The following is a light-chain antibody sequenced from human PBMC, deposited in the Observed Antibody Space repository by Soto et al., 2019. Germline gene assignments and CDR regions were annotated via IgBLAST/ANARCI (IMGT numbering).Light chain of an antibody. CDR3: SSYTSSSNYV. J-gene: IGLJ1*01. Sequence: QSALTQPASVSGSPGQSITISCTGTSSNVGGYHYVSWYQQHPGKAPKLMIYEVSNRPSGVSERFSGSTSGNTASLTISGLQAEDEADYCCSSYTSSSNYVFGTGTKLTVL. CDR2: EVS. CDR1: SSNVGGYHY. V-gene: IGLV2-14*01.